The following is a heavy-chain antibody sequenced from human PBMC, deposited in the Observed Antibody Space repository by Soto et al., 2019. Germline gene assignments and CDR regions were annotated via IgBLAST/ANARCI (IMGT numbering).Heavy chain of an antibody. CDR1: GYSFTSYW. CDR2: IYPGDSDT. CDR3: AGHQTDTSMTTVTTDYGMDV. V-gene: IGHV5-51*01. D-gene: IGHD4-17*01. Sequence: EVQLVQSGAEVKKPGESLKISCKGSGYSFTSYWIGWVRQMPGKGLEWMGIIYPGDSDTRYSPSFQGQVTISADKSISTAYLQWSSLKASDTAMYYCAGHQTDTSMTTVTTDYGMDVWGQGTTVTVSS. J-gene: IGHJ6*02.